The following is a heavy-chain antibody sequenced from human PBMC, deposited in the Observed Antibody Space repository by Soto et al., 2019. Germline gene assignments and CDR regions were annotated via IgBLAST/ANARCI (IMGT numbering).Heavy chain of an antibody. D-gene: IGHD3-3*01. V-gene: IGHV4-31*03. CDR3: ARGYYDFYLNWFDP. CDR2: IYYSGST. Sequence: PSETLSLTCTVSGGSISSGGYYWSWIRQHPGKGLEWIGYIYYSGSTYYNPSLKSRVTISVDTSKNQFSLKLSSVTAADTAVYYCARGYYDFYLNWFDPWGQGTLVTVSS. CDR1: GGSISSGGYY. J-gene: IGHJ5*02.